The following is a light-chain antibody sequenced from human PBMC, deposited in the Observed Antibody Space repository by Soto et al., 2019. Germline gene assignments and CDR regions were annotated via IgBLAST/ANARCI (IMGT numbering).Light chain of an antibody. CDR2: DVT. J-gene: IGLJ1*01. V-gene: IGLV2-14*01. CDR1: SSDVDGYNY. Sequence: QSVLTQPASVSGSPGQSITISCTGTSSDVDGYNYVSWYQQHPGKAPKLMVYDVTNRPSGVSNRFSGSKSGNTASLTSSGLQAEDEADYYCSSNTSSSTRVFGTGTKVTVL. CDR3: SSNTSSSTRV.